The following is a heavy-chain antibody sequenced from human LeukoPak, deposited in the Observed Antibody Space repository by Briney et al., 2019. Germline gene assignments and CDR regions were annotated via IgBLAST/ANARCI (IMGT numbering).Heavy chain of an antibody. J-gene: IGHJ3*02. V-gene: IGHV3-53*01. Sequence: GGSLRLSCAASGFTVSSNYMSWVRQAPGKGLEWVSEIYSDGSTYYAASVKGRFSISRDNSKNTVYLQLNSLRAEDTAVYYCARDLREHGVFDIWGQGTLVTVSS. D-gene: IGHD1-26*01. CDR2: IYSDGST. CDR3: ARDLREHGVFDI. CDR1: GFTVSSNY.